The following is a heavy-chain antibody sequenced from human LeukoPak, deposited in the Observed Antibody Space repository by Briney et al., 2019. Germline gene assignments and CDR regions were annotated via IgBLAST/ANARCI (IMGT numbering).Heavy chain of an antibody. CDR3: ARGGPYSSSSDAFDI. CDR2: IYHSGST. Sequence: SETLSLTCTVSGGSISSGGYYWSWIRQPPGKGLEWIGYIYHSGSTYYNPSLKSRVTISVDRSKNQFSLKLSSVTAADTAVYYCARGGPYSSSSDAFDIWGQGTMVTVSS. J-gene: IGHJ3*02. D-gene: IGHD6-13*01. CDR1: GGSISSGGYY. V-gene: IGHV4-30-2*01.